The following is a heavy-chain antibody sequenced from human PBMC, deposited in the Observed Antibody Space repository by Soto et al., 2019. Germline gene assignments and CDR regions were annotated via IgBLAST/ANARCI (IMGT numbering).Heavy chain of an antibody. Sequence: LSLTCAASGFTFDDYAMHWVRQAPGKGLEWVSGISWNSGSIGYADSVKGRFTISRDNAKNSLYLQMNSLRAEDTALYYCAKGTHFDWSPNYPEKGGVFDYWGQGTLVTVSS. J-gene: IGHJ4*02. CDR2: ISWNSGSI. CDR1: GFTFDDYA. CDR3: AKGTHFDWSPNYPEKGGVFDY. D-gene: IGHD3-9*01. V-gene: IGHV3-9*01.